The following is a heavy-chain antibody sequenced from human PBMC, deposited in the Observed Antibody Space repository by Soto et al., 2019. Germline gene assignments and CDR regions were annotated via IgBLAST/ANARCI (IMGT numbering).Heavy chain of an antibody. D-gene: IGHD3-22*01. CDR2: INAGNGNT. Sequence: AASVKVSCKASGYTFTSYAMHWVRQAPGQRLEWMGWINAGNGNTKYSQKFQGRVTITRDTSASTAYMELSSLRSEDTAVYYCARVVYYYDSSGYYPFDYWGQGTLVTVSA. J-gene: IGHJ4*02. CDR3: ARVVYYYDSSGYYPFDY. V-gene: IGHV1-3*01. CDR1: GYTFTSYA.